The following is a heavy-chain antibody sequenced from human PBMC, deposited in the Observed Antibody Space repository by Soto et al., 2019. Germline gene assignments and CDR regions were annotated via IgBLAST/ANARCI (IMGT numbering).Heavy chain of an antibody. CDR2: IKSKTDGGTT. Sequence: EVQLVESGGGLVKPGGSLRLSCAASGFTFSNAWMSWVRQAPGKGLEWVGRIKSKTDGGTTDYAAPVKGRVTISRDDSQSTLYLQMNSLQTEDTAVYYCTTDPYGDYELTFDYWGQGTLVTVSS. CDR3: TTDPYGDYELTFDY. D-gene: IGHD4-17*01. CDR1: GFTFSNAW. V-gene: IGHV3-15*01. J-gene: IGHJ4*02.